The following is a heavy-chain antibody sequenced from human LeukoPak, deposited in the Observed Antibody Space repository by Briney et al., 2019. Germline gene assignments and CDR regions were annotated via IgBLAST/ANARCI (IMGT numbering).Heavy chain of an antibody. CDR2: ISSTSSTI. CDR1: GFTFNSYS. Sequence: GGSLRLSCAASGFTFNSYSMNWVRQAPGKGLEWVSYISSTSSTIYYTESVKGRFTISRDNAKNSLYLQMNSLRAEDTAVYYCAKDKNSYGFGGFDYWGQGTLVTVSS. CDR3: AKDKNSYGFGGFDY. D-gene: IGHD5-18*01. J-gene: IGHJ4*02. V-gene: IGHV3-48*01.